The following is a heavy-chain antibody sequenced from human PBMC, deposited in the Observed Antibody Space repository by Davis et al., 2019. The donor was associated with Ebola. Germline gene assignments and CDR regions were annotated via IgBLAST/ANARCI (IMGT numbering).Heavy chain of an antibody. CDR1: GGSISGYY. CDR2: INHSGST. CDR3: ARGPMLHYYGLDV. J-gene: IGHJ6*02. Sequence: MPSETLSLTCTVSGGSISGYYWSWIRQPPGKGLEWIGEINHSGSTNYNPSLKSRVTISVDTSKNQFSLKLSSVTAADTAVYYCARGPMLHYYGLDVWGQGTTVTVSS. V-gene: IGHV4-34*01. D-gene: IGHD3-16*01.